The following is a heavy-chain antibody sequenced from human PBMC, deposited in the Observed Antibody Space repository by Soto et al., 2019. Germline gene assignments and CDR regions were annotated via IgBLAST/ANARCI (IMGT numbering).Heavy chain of an antibody. J-gene: IGHJ6*02. CDR3: ARVLISGWMGTGSYYGMDV. D-gene: IGHD6-19*01. CDR1: GDSISSGGYS. CDR2: SYHSGST. Sequence: SETLSLTCAVFGDSISSGGYSWGWIRQPPGKGLEWIGYSYHSGSTYYSPALKSRVTLSLDMSKNQFSLELNSVTAADTAVYYCARVLISGWMGTGSYYGMDVWGQGTTVTVSS. V-gene: IGHV4-30-2*01.